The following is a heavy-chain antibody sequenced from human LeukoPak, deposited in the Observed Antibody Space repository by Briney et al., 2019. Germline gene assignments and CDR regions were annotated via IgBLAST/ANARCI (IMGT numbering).Heavy chain of an antibody. CDR2: VYTSGSN. D-gene: IGHD1-7*01. J-gene: IGHJ3*02. CDR1: GGSISGYY. Sequence: SETLSLTCSVSGGSISGYYWTWIRQPAGKGLEWIGRVYTSGSNHYNPSLKTRLTMSVDTSKNQFSLKLSSVTAADTAVYYCARLITGTTTAFDIWGQGTMVTVSS. CDR3: ARLITGTTTAFDI. V-gene: IGHV4-4*07.